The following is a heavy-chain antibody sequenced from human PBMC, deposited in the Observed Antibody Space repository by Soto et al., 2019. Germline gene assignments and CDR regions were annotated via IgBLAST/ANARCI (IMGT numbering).Heavy chain of an antibody. CDR2: IIPMLNIT. J-gene: IGHJ3*02. Sequence: QVQLVQSGAEVMKPGSSVKVSCKASGGTFSTYTIIWVRQAPGQGLEWMGRIIPMLNITNTAQSFQDRVTIIADKSTSTAYLELSTLRSDDTAMYFCTLGSWSAETFDIWGRGTMVTVSS. V-gene: IGHV1-69*02. D-gene: IGHD6-13*01. CDR1: GGTFSTYT. CDR3: TLGSWSAETFDI.